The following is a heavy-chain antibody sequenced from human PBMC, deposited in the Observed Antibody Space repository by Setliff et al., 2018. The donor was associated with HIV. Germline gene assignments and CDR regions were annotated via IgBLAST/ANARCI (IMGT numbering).Heavy chain of an antibody. J-gene: IGHJ4*02. CDR3: AREPPSEYYFDH. CDR1: GYRFTSYW. CDR2: IDPSDSYA. Sequence: GESLKISCKASGYRFTSYWIAWVRQMPGKGLEWMGRIDPSDSYANYSPSFQGHVTISADRSISTAYLQWRSLRASDTAMYYCAREPPSEYYFDHWGRGTLVTVSS. V-gene: IGHV5-10-1*01.